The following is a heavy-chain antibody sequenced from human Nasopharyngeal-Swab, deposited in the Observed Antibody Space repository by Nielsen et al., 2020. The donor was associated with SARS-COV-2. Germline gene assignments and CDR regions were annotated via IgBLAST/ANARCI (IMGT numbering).Heavy chain of an antibody. CDR2: INSNSGGT. D-gene: IGHD6-19*01. J-gene: IGHJ6*02. CDR3: ARDPTSVAGTGDYYYGMDV. Sequence: ASVNVSCKASGYTFTSYAMNWVRQAPGQGLEWMGRINSNSGGTNYAQKFQGRVTMTRDTSISTAYMELSRLRSDDTAVYYCARDPTSVAGTGDYYYGMDVWGQGTTVTVSS. V-gene: IGHV1-2*06. CDR1: GYTFTSYA.